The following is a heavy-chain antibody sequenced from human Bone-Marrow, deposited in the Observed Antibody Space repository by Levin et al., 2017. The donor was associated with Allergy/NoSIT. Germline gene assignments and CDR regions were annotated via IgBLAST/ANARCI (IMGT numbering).Heavy chain of an antibody. J-gene: IGHJ3*01. Sequence: PGGSLRLSCAASGFAFENYAMSWVRQAPGKGLEWVSVITSSGSSTDDADYVKGRFTISRDNSKNTLSLQMNSLRAEDTALYYCAKGSPVVLGAFDLWGQGTMVSVSS. V-gene: IGHV3-23*01. CDR3: AKGSPVVLGAFDL. D-gene: IGHD3-10*01. CDR2: ITSSGSST. CDR1: GFAFENYA.